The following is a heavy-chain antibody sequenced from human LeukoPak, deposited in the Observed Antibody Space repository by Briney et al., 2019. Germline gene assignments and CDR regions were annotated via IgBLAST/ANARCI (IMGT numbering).Heavy chain of an antibody. Sequence: GGSLRLSCAASGFTFSDYGMHWVRQAPGKGLEWVGVIAHDGSVQYYADSVKGRFTISRDNSKNTLYLEVNSLRIEDTAVYFCARGGGLDVWGQGATVTVSS. V-gene: IGHV3-30*03. D-gene: IGHD3-16*01. CDR3: ARGGGLDV. CDR1: GFTFSDYG. CDR2: IAHDGSVQ. J-gene: IGHJ6*02.